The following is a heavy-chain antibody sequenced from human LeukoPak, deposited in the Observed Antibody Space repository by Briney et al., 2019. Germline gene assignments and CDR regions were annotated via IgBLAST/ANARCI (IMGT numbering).Heavy chain of an antibody. CDR2: ISYDESHK. D-gene: IGHD5-24*01. Sequence: GGSLRLSCAASGFTFSSYAMHWVRQAPGKGLEWVAVISYDESHKYYADSVKGRFTISRDNSKNTLYLQMNSLRAEDTAVYYCAKSGYNRFDYWGQGTLVTVSS. V-gene: IGHV3-30*04. J-gene: IGHJ4*02. CDR1: GFTFSSYA. CDR3: AKSGYNRFDY.